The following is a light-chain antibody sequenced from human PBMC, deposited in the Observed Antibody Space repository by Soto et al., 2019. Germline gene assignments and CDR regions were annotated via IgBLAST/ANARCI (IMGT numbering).Light chain of an antibody. CDR1: QSISTY. Sequence: DIQMTQSPSSLSASVGDRVTITCRASQSISTYLNWYQQKPGKAPRLLIYAASRLQSGVPARFSGGGSGTDFTLTISSLQPEDFATYYCQQRFTTPYVAFGQGTKVEIK. J-gene: IGKJ1*01. CDR3: QQRFTTPYVA. CDR2: AAS. V-gene: IGKV1-39*01.